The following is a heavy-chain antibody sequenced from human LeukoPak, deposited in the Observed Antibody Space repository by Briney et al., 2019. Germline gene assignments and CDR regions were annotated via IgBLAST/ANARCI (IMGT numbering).Heavy chain of an antibody. CDR3: ARVVSSSWGFDAFDI. CDR2: INTNTGNP. Sequence: ASVKVSCKVSGYTLTELSMHWVRQAPGQGLEWMGWINTNTGNPTYAQGFTGRFVFSLDTSVSTAYLQISSLKAEDTAVYYCARVVSSSWGFDAFDIWGQGTMVTVSS. D-gene: IGHD6-13*01. CDR1: GYTLTELS. V-gene: IGHV7-4-1*02. J-gene: IGHJ3*02.